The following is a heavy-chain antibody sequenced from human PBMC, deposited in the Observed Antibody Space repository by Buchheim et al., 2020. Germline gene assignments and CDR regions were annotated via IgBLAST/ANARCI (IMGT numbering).Heavy chain of an antibody. J-gene: IGHJ6*02. CDR3: ARGSDIVATHLFRMDV. CDR1: GGSISSGDYY. D-gene: IGHD5-12*01. CDR2: IYYSGST. Sequence: QVQLQESGPGLVKPSQTLSLTCTVSGGSISSGDYYWSWIRQPPGKGLEWIRYIYYSGSTYYNPSLKSRVTISVDTSKNQFSLKLSSVTAADMAVYYCARGSDIVATHLFRMDVWGQGTT. V-gene: IGHV4-30-4*01.